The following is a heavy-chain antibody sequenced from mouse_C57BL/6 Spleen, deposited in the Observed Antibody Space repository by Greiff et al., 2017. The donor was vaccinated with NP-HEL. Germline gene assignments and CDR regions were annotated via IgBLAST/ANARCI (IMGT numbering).Heavy chain of an antibody. D-gene: IGHD1-1*01. CDR3: ARHASYGSSLDY. CDR1: GFSLTSYG. V-gene: IGHV2-6-1*01. Sequence: VKVVESGPGLVAPSQSLSITCTVSGFSLTSYGVHWVRQPPGKGLEWLVVIWSDGSTTYNSALKSRLSISKDNSKSQVFLKMNSLQTEDTAMYYCARHASYGSSLDYWGQGTTLTVSS. CDR2: IWSDGST. J-gene: IGHJ2*01.